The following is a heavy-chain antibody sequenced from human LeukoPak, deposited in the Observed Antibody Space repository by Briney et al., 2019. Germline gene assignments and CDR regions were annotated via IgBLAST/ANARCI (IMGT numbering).Heavy chain of an antibody. CDR1: GGSISSTSYY. V-gene: IGHV4-61*05. J-gene: IGHJ6*02. CDR2: IYYSGST. D-gene: IGHD2-15*01. Sequence: SETLSLTCTVSGGSISSTSYYWSWIRQPPGKGLEWIGYIYYSGSTNYNPSLKSRVTISVDTSKNQFSLKLSSVTAADTAVYYCARHSLRGLVGRVYYYYGMDVWGQGTTVTVSS. CDR3: ARHSLRGLVGRVYYYYGMDV.